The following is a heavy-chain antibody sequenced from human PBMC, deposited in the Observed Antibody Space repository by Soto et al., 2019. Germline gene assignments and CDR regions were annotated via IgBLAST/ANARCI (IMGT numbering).Heavy chain of an antibody. CDR1: VGSFSGYY. CDR2: INHSGSS. J-gene: IGHJ4*02. V-gene: IGHV4-34*01. Sequence: PSETLSLTCAVYVGSFSGYYWSWIRQPPGKGLEWIGEINHSGSSNNNPSLKSRVTISVDTSKNQFSLKLSSVTAADSAVYYCARGAYCSRNNCYGGFDYWGQGTLVTVSS. D-gene: IGHD2-2*01. CDR3: ARGAYCSRNNCYGGFDY.